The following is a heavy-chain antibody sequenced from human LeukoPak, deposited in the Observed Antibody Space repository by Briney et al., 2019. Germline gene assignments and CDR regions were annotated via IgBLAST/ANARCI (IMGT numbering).Heavy chain of an antibody. CDR3: ARGSRYYYGSGSYLIDY. Sequence: PSETLSLTCTVSGGSISSGSYYWSWIRQPAGKGLEWIGRIYTSGSTNYNPSLKSRVTISVDTSRNQFSLKLSSVTAADTAVYYCARGSRYYYGSGSYLIDYWGQGTLVTVSS. CDR1: GGSISSGSYY. J-gene: IGHJ4*02. CDR2: IYTSGST. D-gene: IGHD3-10*01. V-gene: IGHV4-61*02.